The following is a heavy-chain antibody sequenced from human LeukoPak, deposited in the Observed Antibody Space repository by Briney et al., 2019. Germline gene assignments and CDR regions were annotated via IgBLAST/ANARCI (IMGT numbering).Heavy chain of an antibody. CDR2: IYSRGDT. J-gene: IGHJ4*02. V-gene: IGHV3-66*01. CDR1: EFIVSINY. D-gene: IGHD4-17*01. CDR3: AWTVYGDPDDY. Sequence: LAGGSLRLSCAASEFIVSINYMTWVRQAPGKGLEWVSLIYSRGDTKYADSVKGRFTISRDNAKNSLYLQMNSLRAEDTAVYYCAWTVYGDPDDYWGQGTLVTVSS.